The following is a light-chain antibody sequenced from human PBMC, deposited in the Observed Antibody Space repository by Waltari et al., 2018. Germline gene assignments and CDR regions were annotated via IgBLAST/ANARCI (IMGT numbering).Light chain of an antibody. J-gene: IGKJ1*01. Sequence: DIQMTQSPSSLSASIGDRVTITCQASQDIRNHLNWYQQKPGKAPKLLIYDASNLEIGVPSRISGSGSGTDFTFTINSLQPEDVGTYYCQQYDDLPTWTFGQGTKVEIK. CDR2: DAS. CDR1: QDIRNH. CDR3: QQYDDLPTWT. V-gene: IGKV1-33*01.